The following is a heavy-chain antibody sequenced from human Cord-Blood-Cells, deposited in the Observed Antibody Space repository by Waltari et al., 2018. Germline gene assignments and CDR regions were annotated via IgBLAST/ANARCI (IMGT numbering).Heavy chain of an antibody. CDR1: GGTFSSYA. Sequence: QVQLVQSGAEVKRPGSSVKVSCEASGGTFSSYAISWVRQAPGQGLEWMGGSIPFLGIANYAQKFQGRVTITADKSTSTAYMELSSLRSEDTAVYYCARDPTQYSSSWYGNAFDIWGQGTMVTVSS. V-gene: IGHV1-69*10. D-gene: IGHD6-13*01. CDR2: SIPFLGIA. CDR3: ARDPTQYSSSWYGNAFDI. J-gene: IGHJ3*02.